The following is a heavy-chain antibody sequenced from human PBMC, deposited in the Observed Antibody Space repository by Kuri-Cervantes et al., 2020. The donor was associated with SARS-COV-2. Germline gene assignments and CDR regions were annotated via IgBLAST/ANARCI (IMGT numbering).Heavy chain of an antibody. J-gene: IGHJ6*03. CDR1: GYTFTSYG. CDR2: ISAYNGNT. CDR3: ARDRPTITIFGVVVYYYYMDV. D-gene: IGHD3-3*01. V-gene: IGHV1-18*01. Sequence: ASVKVSCKASGYTFTSYGISWVRQAPGQGLEWMGWISAYNGNTNYAQKLQGRVTMTTDTSTSTAYMELRSLRSDDTAVYYCARDRPTITIFGVVVYYYYMDVWGKGTTVTVSS.